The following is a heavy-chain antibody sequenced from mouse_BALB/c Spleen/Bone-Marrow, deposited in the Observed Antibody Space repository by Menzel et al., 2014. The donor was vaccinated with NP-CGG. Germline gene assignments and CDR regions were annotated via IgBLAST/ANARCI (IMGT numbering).Heavy chain of an antibody. Sequence: QVQLQQSGPELVRPGVSVKISCRGSGYTFTDYAMHWVKQSHAKSLEWIGVISTHSGNTNYNQRFKGKATMTVDKSSSTAYMELARLTSEDSAIYYCARDYGSRIYAMDYWGQGTSVTVSS. J-gene: IGHJ4*01. CDR2: ISTHSGNT. V-gene: IGHV1-67*01. D-gene: IGHD1-1*01. CDR3: ARDYGSRIYAMDY. CDR1: GYTFTDYA.